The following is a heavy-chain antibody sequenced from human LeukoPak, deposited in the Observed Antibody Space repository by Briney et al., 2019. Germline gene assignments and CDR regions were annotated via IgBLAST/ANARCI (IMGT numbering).Heavy chain of an antibody. V-gene: IGHV3-30*02. D-gene: IGHD1-26*01. CDR2: IRYDGSNK. J-gene: IGHJ4*02. Sequence: GGTLRLSCAASGFTFSSYGMHWVRQAPGKGLEWVAFIRYDGSNKYYADSVKGRFTISRDNSKNTLYLQMNSLSAEDTAVYYCATLDVGATVYWGQGTLVTVSS. CDR1: GFTFSSYG. CDR3: ATLDVGATVY.